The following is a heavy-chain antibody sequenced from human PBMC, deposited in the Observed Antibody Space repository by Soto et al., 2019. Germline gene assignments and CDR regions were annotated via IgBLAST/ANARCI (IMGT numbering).Heavy chain of an antibody. V-gene: IGHV1-69*04. CDR2: INPNLGIA. CDR3: ARDYQRSRFLEWSPGPINWFDP. J-gene: IGHJ5*02. D-gene: IGHD3-3*01. Sequence: SMKVSCKASGYTFTSYAMHWVRQAPGQRLEWMGRINPNLGIANYAQKFQGRVMITADKSTSTAYMELSSLRSEDTAVYYCARDYQRSRFLEWSPGPINWFDPWGQGTLVTVSS. CDR1: GYTFTSYA.